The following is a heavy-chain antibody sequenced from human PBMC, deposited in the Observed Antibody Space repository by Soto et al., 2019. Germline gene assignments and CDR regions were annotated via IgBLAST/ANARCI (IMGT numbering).Heavy chain of an antibody. CDR2: ISSSSSYI. J-gene: IGHJ4*02. Sequence: EVQLVESGGGLVKPGGSLRLSCAASGFTFSSYSMNWVRQAPGKGLEWVSSISSSSSYIYYADSVKGRFTSSRDNAKNSLYLQMNSLRAEDTAVYYCARGYGDYANYFDYWGQGTLVTVSS. V-gene: IGHV3-21*01. CDR1: GFTFSSYS. CDR3: ARGYGDYANYFDY. D-gene: IGHD4-17*01.